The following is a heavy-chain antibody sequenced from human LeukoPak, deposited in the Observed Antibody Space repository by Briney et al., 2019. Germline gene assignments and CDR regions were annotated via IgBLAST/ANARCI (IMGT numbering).Heavy chain of an antibody. D-gene: IGHD2-2*01. CDR1: GFTFNSYS. J-gene: IGHJ4*02. CDR3: AHGSMYQLDY. V-gene: IGHV3-48*01. Sequence: GGSLRLSCAASGFTFNSYSMDWVRQAPGKGLEWVSYISSSSSTIFYADSVKGRFTISRDNAKNSLYLQMNSLRAEDTAVYYCAHGSMYQLDYWGQGTLVTVSS. CDR2: ISSSSSTI.